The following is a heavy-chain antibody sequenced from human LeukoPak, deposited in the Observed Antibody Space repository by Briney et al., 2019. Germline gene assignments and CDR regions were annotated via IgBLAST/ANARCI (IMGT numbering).Heavy chain of an antibody. CDR1: GYTFTGYY. V-gene: IGHV1-2*02. D-gene: IGHD3-10*01. Sequence: ASVKVSRKASGYTFTGYYMHWVRQAPGQGLEWMGWINPNSGGTNYAQKFQGRVTMTRDTSISTAYMELSRLRSDDTAVYYCAGPIPYYGSGSYYMEYWGQGTLVTVSS. CDR3: AGPIPYYGSGSYYMEY. J-gene: IGHJ4*02. CDR2: INPNSGGT.